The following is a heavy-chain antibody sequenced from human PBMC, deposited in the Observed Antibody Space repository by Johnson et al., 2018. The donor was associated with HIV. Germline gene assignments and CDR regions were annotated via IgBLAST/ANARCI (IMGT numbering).Heavy chain of an antibody. J-gene: IGHJ3*02. CDR1: GFIFSDYY. CDR3: NTDLAAVGSGAFDI. Sequence: QMLLVESGGGLVKPGGSLRLSCAASGFIFSDYYMSWIRQAPGKGLEWVSYISSSGSTIYYADSVTGRFTISRDNAKNSLYLQMNSLKIEDTAVYYCNTDLAAVGSGAFDIWGQGTMVTVSS. D-gene: IGHD6-13*01. V-gene: IGHV3-11*01. CDR2: ISSSGSTI.